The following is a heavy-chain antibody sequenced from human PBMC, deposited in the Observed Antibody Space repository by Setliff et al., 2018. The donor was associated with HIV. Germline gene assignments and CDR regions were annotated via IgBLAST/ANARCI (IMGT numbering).Heavy chain of an antibody. J-gene: IGHJ4*02. CDR1: GFPFESYE. CDR3: ATDRGEPR. Sequence: GGSLRLSCVASGFPFESYEMNWVRQTPGKGLEWISYISGSGGTVHYADAAKGRFTISRDNAENVLYLQIHSLRAEDTAVYYCATDRGEPRWGQGTLVTVSS. D-gene: IGHD3-16*01. V-gene: IGHV3-48*03. CDR2: ISGSGGTV.